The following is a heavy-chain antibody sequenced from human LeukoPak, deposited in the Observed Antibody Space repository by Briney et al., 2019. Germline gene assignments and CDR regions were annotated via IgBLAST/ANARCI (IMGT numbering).Heavy chain of an antibody. V-gene: IGHV3-30*03. Sequence: GRSLRLSCAVSGSTFSSYGMHWVGQAPGKGLEWVSVISYDGSNKYYADSVKGRFTISRDNSKNTLYLQMNSLRAEDTAVYYCARSPGTTVKLKDYYYGMDVWGQGTTVTVSS. D-gene: IGHD4-17*01. CDR2: ISYDGSNK. CDR3: ARSPGTTVKLKDYYYGMDV. J-gene: IGHJ6*01. CDR1: GSTFSSYG.